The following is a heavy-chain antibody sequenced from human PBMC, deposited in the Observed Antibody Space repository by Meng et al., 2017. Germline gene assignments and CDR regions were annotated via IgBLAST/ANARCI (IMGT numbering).Heavy chain of an antibody. CDR2: INHSGST. J-gene: IGHJ4*02. CDR3: ARGPPEIVGAAAGAFNFDY. V-gene: IGHV4-34*01. Sequence: SETLSLTCAVYGGSFSGYYWSWIRQPPGKGLEWIGEINHSGSTNYNPSLKSRVTISVDTSKNQFSLKLSSVTAADTAVYYCARGPPEIVGAAAGAFNFDYWGQGTLVTVSS. D-gene: IGHD1-26*01. CDR1: GGSFSGYY.